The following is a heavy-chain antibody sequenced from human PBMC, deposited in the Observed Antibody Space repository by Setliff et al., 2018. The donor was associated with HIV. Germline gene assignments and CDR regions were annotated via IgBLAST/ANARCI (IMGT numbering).Heavy chain of an antibody. CDR3: ARLSKYYDFWTPDS. J-gene: IGHJ4*02. D-gene: IGHD3-3*01. CDR2: IWPDDSDT. V-gene: IGHV5-51*01. Sequence: GESLKISCKASGYSFTNYWVGWVRQMPGNGLEWVGLIWPDDSDTIYSPSFQGQVTLSADRSTTTAYLQWSSLKASDTAIYYCARLSKYYDFWTPDSWGQGTLVTVSS. CDR1: GYSFTNYW.